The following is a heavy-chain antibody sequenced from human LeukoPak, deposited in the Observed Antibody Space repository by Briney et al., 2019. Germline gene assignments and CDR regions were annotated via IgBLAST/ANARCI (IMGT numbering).Heavy chain of an antibody. CDR1: GYTFTGYY. CDR2: INPNSGGT. J-gene: IGHJ6*02. Sequence: GASVKVSCKASGYTFTGYYMHWVRQAPGQGLEWMGWINPNSGGTNYAQKFQGWVTMTRDTSISTAYMELSRLRSDDTAVYYCARGPYGSGNLIYYYGMDVWGQGTTVTVSS. V-gene: IGHV1-2*04. CDR3: ARGPYGSGNLIYYYGMDV. D-gene: IGHD3-10*01.